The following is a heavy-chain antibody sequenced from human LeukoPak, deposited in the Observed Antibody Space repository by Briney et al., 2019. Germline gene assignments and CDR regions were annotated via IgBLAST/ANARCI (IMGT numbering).Heavy chain of an antibody. CDR3: ARDARYYYDSSGYYEV. CDR1: GGTFSSYA. Sequence: ASVKVSCKGSGGTFSSYAISWVRQAPGQGLEWMGGIIPIFGTANYAQKFQGRVTITTDESTSTAYMELSSLRSEDTAVYYCARDARYYYDSSGYYEVWGQGTLVTVSS. J-gene: IGHJ4*02. CDR2: IIPIFGTA. V-gene: IGHV1-69*05. D-gene: IGHD3-22*01.